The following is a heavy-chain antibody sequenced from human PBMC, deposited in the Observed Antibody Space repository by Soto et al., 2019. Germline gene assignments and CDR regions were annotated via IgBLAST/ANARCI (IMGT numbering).Heavy chain of an antibody. Sequence: SETLSLTCTVSGGSVSNYYWSWIRQPPGKRLEWIAFIYYSGSTNYNPSLKNRVTISVDTSKDQFSLDLTSVTTADTAVYYCARSYDPNGYYLNWGQGALVTVSS. CDR2: IYYSGST. J-gene: IGHJ4*02. V-gene: IGHV4-59*02. CDR1: GGSVSNYY. CDR3: ARSYDPNGYYLN. D-gene: IGHD3-22*01.